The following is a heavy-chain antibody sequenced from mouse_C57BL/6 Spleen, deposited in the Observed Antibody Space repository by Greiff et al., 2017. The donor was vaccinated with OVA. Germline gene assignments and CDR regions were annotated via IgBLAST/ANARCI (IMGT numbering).Heavy chain of an antibody. Sequence: EVQRVESGGGLVKPGGSLKLSCAASGFTFSSYAMSWVRQTPEKRLEWVATISDGGSYTYYPDNVKGRFTISRDNAKNNRYLQMSHLKSEDTAMYYCARVPYYYGSSYWYFDVWGTGTTVTVSS. J-gene: IGHJ1*03. D-gene: IGHD1-1*01. CDR3: ARVPYYYGSSYWYFDV. CDR1: GFTFSSYA. V-gene: IGHV5-4*01. CDR2: ISDGGSYT.